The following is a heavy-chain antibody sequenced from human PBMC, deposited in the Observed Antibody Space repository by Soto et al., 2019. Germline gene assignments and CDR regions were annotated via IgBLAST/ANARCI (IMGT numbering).Heavy chain of an antibody. CDR1: GFTFSSYA. V-gene: IGHV3-30-3*01. D-gene: IGHD6-13*01. CDR3: ASGSAAAGLYYFDY. Sequence: QVQLVESGGGVVQPGRSLRLSCAASGFTFSSYAMHWVRQAPGKGLEWVGVISYDGSNKYYADSVKGRFTISRDNSKNTLYLQMNSLRAEDTAVYYCASGSAAAGLYYFDYWGQGTLVTVSS. CDR2: ISYDGSNK. J-gene: IGHJ4*02.